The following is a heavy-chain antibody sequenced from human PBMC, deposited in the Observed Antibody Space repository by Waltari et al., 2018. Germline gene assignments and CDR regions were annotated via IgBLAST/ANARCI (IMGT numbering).Heavy chain of an antibody. CDR2: IIPIFGTA. D-gene: IGHD3-9*01. Sequence: QVQLVQSGAEVKKPGSSVKVSCKASGGTFSSYAISWVRQAPGQGLEWMGGIIPIFGTANYAQKFQGRVTITTDESTSTAYMELSSLRSEDTAVYYCARTWGPPPVLTGNPQPAHYYGMDVWGQGTTVTVSS. CDR1: GGTFSSYA. J-gene: IGHJ6*02. CDR3: ARTWGPPPVLTGNPQPAHYYGMDV. V-gene: IGHV1-69*05.